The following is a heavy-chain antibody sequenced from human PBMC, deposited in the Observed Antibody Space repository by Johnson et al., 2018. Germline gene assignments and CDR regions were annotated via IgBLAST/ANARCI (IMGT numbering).Heavy chain of an antibody. D-gene: IGHD2-15*01. CDR2: ITSDGTT. Sequence: VQLVQSGGGVVQPGRSLRLSCAASGFTFANCVMRWVRQTPGKGLEWLSSITSDGTTYYAESVKGRFTISRDTSKNMVYLQVNSLRAEDTALYYCARGMPGFGNDYWGQGTLVSVSS. J-gene: IGHJ4*02. CDR1: GFTFANCV. CDR3: ARGMPGFGNDY. V-gene: IGHV3-23*04.